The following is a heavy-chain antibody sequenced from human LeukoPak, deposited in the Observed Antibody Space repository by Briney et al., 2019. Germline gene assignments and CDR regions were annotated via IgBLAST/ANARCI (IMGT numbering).Heavy chain of an antibody. V-gene: IGHV1-8*01. CDR3: RRGPQRYYNNSSGNYNELDY. J-gene: IGHJ4*02. Sequence: ASVKVSCKASGYTFTSYDINWVRQATGQGLEWMGWMNPNSGNTGYAQKFQGRVTMTRNTSISTAYMELSSLRSEDTAVYYWRRGPQRYYNNSSGNYNELDYGGQETLVTASS. CDR2: MNPNSGNT. D-gene: IGHD3-22*01. CDR1: GYTFTSYD.